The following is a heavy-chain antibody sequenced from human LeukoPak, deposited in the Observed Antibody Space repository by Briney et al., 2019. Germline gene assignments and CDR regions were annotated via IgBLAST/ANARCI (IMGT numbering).Heavy chain of an antibody. CDR2: VKSKSAGETT. Sequence: AGGSLRLSCAASGLSISNDWMSWVRRAPGEGLEWVARVKSKSAGETTGYAAPVKGRFTISRDDSKITLYLQMNSLKTEDTAVYYCTLIQGWGSGSYYRVFWGQGTLVTVSS. CDR1: GLSISNDW. D-gene: IGHD3-10*01. J-gene: IGHJ4*02. CDR3: TLIQGWGSGSYYRVF. V-gene: IGHV3-15*01.